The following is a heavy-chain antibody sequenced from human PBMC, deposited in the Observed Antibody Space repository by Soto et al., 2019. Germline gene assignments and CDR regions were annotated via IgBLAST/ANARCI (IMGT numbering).Heavy chain of an antibody. V-gene: IGHV3-48*03. CDR2: ISSSGSTI. D-gene: IGHD2-2*01. CDR1: GFTFSSYE. Sequence: EVQLVESGGGLVQPGGSLRLSCAASGFTFSSYEMNWVRQAPGKGLEWVSYISSSGSTIYYADSVKGRFTISRDNAKNSLYLQMNSLRAEDTAVYYCARDLVPAVPNYFDYWGQGTLVTVSS. J-gene: IGHJ4*02. CDR3: ARDLVPAVPNYFDY.